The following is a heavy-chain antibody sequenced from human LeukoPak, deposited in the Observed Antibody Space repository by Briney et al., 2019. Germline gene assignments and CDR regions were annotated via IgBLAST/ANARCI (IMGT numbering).Heavy chain of an antibody. J-gene: IGHJ4*02. CDR1: GGSISSYY. CDR3: ATAGEIYDSSGYFGY. D-gene: IGHD3-22*01. V-gene: IGHV4-4*07. CDR2: IYTSGST. Sequence: PSETLCLTCAVSGGSISSYYRGWIRQPAGKGLEWIGGIYTSGSTNYNPSLKSRVTMSVDTSKNQFSLKLSSVTAADTAVYYCATAGEIYDSSGYFGYWGQGTLVTVSS.